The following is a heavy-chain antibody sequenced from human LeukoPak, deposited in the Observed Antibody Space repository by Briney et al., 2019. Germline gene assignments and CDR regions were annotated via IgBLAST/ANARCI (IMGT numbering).Heavy chain of an antibody. J-gene: IGHJ4*02. CDR2: ISSSSSTI. V-gene: IGHV3-48*04. CDR3: ARRYSSGSVDY. CDR1: GFTFSSYS. D-gene: IGHD6-19*01. Sequence: PGGSLRLSCAASGFTFSSYSMNWVRQAPGKGLEWVSSISSSSSTIYYADSVKGRFTISRDNAKNSLYLQMNSLRAEDTAVYYCARRYSSGSVDYWGQGTLVTVSS.